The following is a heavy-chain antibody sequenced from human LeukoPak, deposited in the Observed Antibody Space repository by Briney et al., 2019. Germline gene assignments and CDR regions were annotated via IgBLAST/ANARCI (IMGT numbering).Heavy chain of an antibody. CDR3: ATLSYDSSGHLGD. CDR1: GFTFNTYS. V-gene: IGHV3-21*01. J-gene: IGHJ4*02. D-gene: IGHD3-22*01. Sequence: PGGSLRLSCAASGFTFNTYSMNWVRQAPGKGLEWVSSISRSSSYIYYADSVKGRFTISRDNAKNSLYLQMNSLRAEDTAVYYCATLSYDSSGHLGDWGQGTLVTVSS. CDR2: ISRSSSYI.